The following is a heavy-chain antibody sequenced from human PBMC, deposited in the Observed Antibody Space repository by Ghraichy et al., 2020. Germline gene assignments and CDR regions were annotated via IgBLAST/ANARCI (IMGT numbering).Heavy chain of an antibody. J-gene: IGHJ4*02. D-gene: IGHD3-10*01. CDR3: ARGFLWFGGSYFDY. CDR1: GFTFSSYE. V-gene: IGHV3-48*03. CDR2: ISSSGSTI. Sequence: GSLRLSCAASGFTFSSYEMNWVRQAPGKGLEWVSYISSSGSTIYYADSVKGRFTISRDNAKNSLYLQMNSLRAEDTAVYYCARGFLWFGGSYFDYWGQGTLVTVSS.